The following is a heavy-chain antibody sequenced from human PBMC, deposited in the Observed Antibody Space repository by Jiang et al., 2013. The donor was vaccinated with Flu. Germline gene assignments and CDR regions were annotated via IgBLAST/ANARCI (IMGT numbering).Heavy chain of an antibody. CDR1: FGNFW. V-gene: IGHV3-74*01. CDR2: INSDGSTT. Sequence: FGNFWMHWVRQVPGKGLEWVSRINSDGSTTDYADSVKGRFTISRDNAKNTLYLQMNSLRDEDSAMYYCARDYLIIAATPVFWGQGTLVTVSS. D-gene: IGHD2-15*01. CDR3: ARDYLIIAATPVF. J-gene: IGHJ4*02.